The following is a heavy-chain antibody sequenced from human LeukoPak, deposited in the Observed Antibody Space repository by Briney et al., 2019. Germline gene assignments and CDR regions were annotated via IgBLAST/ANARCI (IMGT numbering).Heavy chain of an antibody. V-gene: IGHV3-23*01. CDR1: GFTFSSYA. CDR3: AKDLKYSGSCRAFGY. CDR2: ISGSGVST. Sequence: PGGSLRLSCAASGFTFSSYAMAWVRQAPGKGLEWVSGISGSGVSTFYADSVKGRFIISRDNSKNTVYLQMNSLRAEDTAVYYCAKDLKYSGSCRAFGYCGQGTLVTVSS. D-gene: IGHD1-26*01. J-gene: IGHJ4*02.